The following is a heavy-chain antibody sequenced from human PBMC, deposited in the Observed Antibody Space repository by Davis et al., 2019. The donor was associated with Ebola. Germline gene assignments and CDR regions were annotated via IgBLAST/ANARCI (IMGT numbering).Heavy chain of an antibody. J-gene: IGHJ6*04. Sequence: AASVKVSCKASGGTFSSYAISWVRQAPGQGLEWMGGIIPIFGTANYAQKFQGRVTITADESTSTAYMELSSLRSEDTAVYYCARSGGSYYYYGMDVWGKGTTVTVSS. CDR2: IIPIFGTA. D-gene: IGHD2-15*01. V-gene: IGHV1-69*13. CDR3: ARSGGSYYYYGMDV. CDR1: GGTFSSYA.